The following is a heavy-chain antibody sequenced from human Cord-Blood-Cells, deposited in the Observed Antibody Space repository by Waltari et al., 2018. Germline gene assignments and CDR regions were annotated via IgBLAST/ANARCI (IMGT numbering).Heavy chain of an antibody. J-gene: IGHJ3*02. CDR2: FDPEDGET. CDR1: GYTLTELS. CDR3: ATDWIGRADAFDI. V-gene: IGHV1-24*01. D-gene: IGHD2-2*03. Sequence: QVQLVQSGAAVNKPGAPVKVSCKVSGYTLTELSMHWVRPAPGKGLEWMGGFDPEDGETIYAQKFQGRVTMTEDTSTDTAYMELSSLRSEDTAVYYCATDWIGRADAFDIWGQGTMVTVSS.